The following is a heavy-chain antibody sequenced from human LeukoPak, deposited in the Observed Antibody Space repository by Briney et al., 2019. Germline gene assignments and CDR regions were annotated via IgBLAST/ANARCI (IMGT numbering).Heavy chain of an antibody. CDR2: ISYDGSNK. J-gene: IGHJ4*02. V-gene: IGHV3-30*18. D-gene: IGHD4-17*01. Sequence: GGSLRLSCAASGFTFSSYAMSWVRQAPGKGLEWVAVISYDGSNKYYADSVKGRFTISRDNSKNTLYLQMNSLRAEDTAVYYCAKGYGDYDYWGQGTLVTVSS. CDR1: GFTFSSYA. CDR3: AKGYGDYDY.